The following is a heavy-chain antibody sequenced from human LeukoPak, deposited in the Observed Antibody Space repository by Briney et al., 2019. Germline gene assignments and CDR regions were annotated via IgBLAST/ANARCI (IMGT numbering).Heavy chain of an antibody. J-gene: IGHJ3*02. V-gene: IGHV1-2*02. CDR3: ARELGYYDSCPFDI. Sequence: ASVKVSCKASGYTFNDYYMHWVRQAPGQGLEWMGWINPNSGGTNYAQKFQGRVTMTRDTSISTAFMELSRLRSDDTAVYYCARELGYYDSCPFDIWGQGTMVTVSS. D-gene: IGHD3-22*01. CDR2: INPNSGGT. CDR1: GYTFNDYY.